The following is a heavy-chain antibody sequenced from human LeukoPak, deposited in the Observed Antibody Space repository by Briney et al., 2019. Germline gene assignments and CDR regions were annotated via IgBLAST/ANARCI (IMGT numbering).Heavy chain of an antibody. D-gene: IGHD1-26*01. Sequence: GGSLRLSCAASKFTFSEYGMNWVRQAPGKGLEWVSSITDSGGSTYYADSVKGRFTISRDNSKNTLYLQMNSLRAEDTAVYYCAKRGAEVGATVAPGDYWGQGTLVTVSS. CDR1: KFTFSEYG. V-gene: IGHV3-23*01. CDR2: ITDSGGST. CDR3: AKRGAEVGATVAPGDY. J-gene: IGHJ4*02.